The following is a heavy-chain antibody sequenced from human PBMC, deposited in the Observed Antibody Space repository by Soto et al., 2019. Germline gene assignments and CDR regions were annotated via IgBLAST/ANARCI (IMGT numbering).Heavy chain of an antibody. Sequence: ASVKFSVKASGYTFTSDVISWVRQAPGQVLECIGWISAYNGNTNYAQNLQGRVTMTTDTSTSTAYMELRSLRSDDTAVYYCARDTGKIQLCLHDALGIWGQGTLVTVS. CDR1: GYTFTSDV. J-gene: IGHJ3*02. CDR3: ARDTGKIQLCLHDALGI. CDR2: ISAYNGNT. V-gene: IGHV1-18*04. D-gene: IGHD5-18*01.